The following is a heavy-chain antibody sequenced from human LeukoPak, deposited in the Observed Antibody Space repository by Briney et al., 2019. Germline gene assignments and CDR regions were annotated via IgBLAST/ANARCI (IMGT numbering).Heavy chain of an antibody. CDR3: AKGGVYCSGGNCYSADY. V-gene: IGHV3-23*01. CDR1: GFTFSSYA. D-gene: IGHD2-15*01. Sequence: GGSLRLSCAASGFTFSSYAMSWVRQAPGKGLEWVSAISGSGGSTHYADSVKGRFTISRDNSKNTLYLQMNSLRVEDTAVYYCAKGGVYCSGGNCYSADYWGQGTLVTVSS. J-gene: IGHJ4*02. CDR2: ISGSGGST.